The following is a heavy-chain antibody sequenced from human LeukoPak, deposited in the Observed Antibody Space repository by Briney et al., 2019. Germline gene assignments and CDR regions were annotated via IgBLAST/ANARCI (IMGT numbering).Heavy chain of an antibody. Sequence: GGSLRLSCAASGFTFSSYAMSWVRQAPGKGLEWVAVIWYDGSNKYYADSVKGRFTISRDNSKNTLYLQMNSLRAEDTAVYYCARDRSAAAGTPPFDYWGQGTLVTVSS. D-gene: IGHD6-13*01. V-gene: IGHV3-33*08. CDR1: GFTFSSYA. CDR3: ARDRSAAAGTPPFDY. CDR2: IWYDGSNK. J-gene: IGHJ4*02.